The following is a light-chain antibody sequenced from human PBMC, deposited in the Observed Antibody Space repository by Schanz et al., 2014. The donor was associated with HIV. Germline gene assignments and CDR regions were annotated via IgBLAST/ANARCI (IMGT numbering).Light chain of an antibody. J-gene: IGKJ3*01. Sequence: EIVLTQSPGTLSLSPGERATLSCRASQSLGSNFLAWYQQKPGQAPRLLIFGASNRATGIPDRFSGSESGTDFTLTISRLEPEDFAVYYCQQYGNSPFTFGPGTKVDIK. CDR2: GAS. CDR3: QQYGNSPFT. V-gene: IGKV3-20*01. CDR1: QSLGSNF.